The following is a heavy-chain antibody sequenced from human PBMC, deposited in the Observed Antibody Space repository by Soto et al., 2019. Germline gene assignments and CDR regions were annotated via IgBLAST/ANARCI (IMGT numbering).Heavy chain of an antibody. Sequence: SETLSLTCTVSGGSISSYYWSWIRQPPGKGLEWIWYIYYSGSTNYNPSLKSRVTISVDTSKNQFSLKLSSVTAADTAVYYCARLPGGVTIFGVVPIWGQGTLVTVSS. CDR1: GGSISSYY. J-gene: IGHJ4*02. D-gene: IGHD3-3*01. CDR2: IYYSGST. V-gene: IGHV4-59*01. CDR3: ARLPGGVTIFGVVPI.